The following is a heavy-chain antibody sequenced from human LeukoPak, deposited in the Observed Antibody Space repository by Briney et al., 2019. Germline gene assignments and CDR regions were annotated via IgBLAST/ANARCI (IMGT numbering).Heavy chain of an antibody. J-gene: IGHJ4*02. D-gene: IGHD6-13*01. CDR2: IYPGDSDT. V-gene: IGHV5-51*01. CDR1: GYSFTSYW. CDR3: ARLPGAAAGYVYFDY. Sequence: GASLQISCKGSGYSFTSYWIGWVRQMPGKALEWMGIIYPGDSDTRYSSSFQGQVTISADKSISTAYLQWSSLKASDTAMYYCARLPGAAAGYVYFDYWGQGTLVTVSS.